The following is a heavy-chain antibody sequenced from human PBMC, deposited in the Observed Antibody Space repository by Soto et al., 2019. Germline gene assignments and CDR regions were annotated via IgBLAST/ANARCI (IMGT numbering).Heavy chain of an antibody. D-gene: IGHD3-9*01. J-gene: IGHJ4*02. CDR1: GYTFTSYD. CDR2: MNHNSGNT. CDR3: ASERTYFGDY. V-gene: IGHV1-8*01. Sequence: QVQLVQSGAEVKKPGASVKVSCKASGYTFTSYDINWVRQATGQGLEWMGGMNHNSGNTGDAQKFQGRVTMTRNTTISRAYMELSSLRSEDRAGYYCASERTYFGDYWGRGTLVTVSS.